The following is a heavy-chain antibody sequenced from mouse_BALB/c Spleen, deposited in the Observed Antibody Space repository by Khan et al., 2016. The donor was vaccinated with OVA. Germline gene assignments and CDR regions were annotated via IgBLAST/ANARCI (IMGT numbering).Heavy chain of an antibody. CDR2: IWSGGST. D-gene: IGHD1-3*01. CDR3: VRYHGGWGDSGAGFAY. V-gene: IGHV2-4-1*01. J-gene: IGHJ3*01. CDR1: GFSLTSYV. Sequence: QVQLKQSGPGLVQPSQSLSITCTVSGFSLTSYVVHWVRQSPGKGLEWLGVIWSGGSTDYNAAFISRLSISKDNSKCQVSYKMNSLQADDTAIYYSVRYHGGWGDSGAGFAYWGQGTLVTVSA.